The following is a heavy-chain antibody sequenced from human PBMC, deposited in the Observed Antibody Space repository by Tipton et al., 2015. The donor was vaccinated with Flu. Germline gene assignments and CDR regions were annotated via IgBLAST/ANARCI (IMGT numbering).Heavy chain of an antibody. V-gene: IGHV4-61*02. CDR1: GGSINDNSYS. D-gene: IGHD3-10*01. CDR2: INTSGSA. J-gene: IGHJ4*02. CDR3: ARGSGSGTFMIFDL. Sequence: GGSINDNSYSWTWIRQPAGKGLEWIGRINTSGSATYNPSLKSRLSMSVDTSKNQFSLKLSSVTAADTAVYYCARGSGSGTFMIFDLWGQGTLVTVSS.